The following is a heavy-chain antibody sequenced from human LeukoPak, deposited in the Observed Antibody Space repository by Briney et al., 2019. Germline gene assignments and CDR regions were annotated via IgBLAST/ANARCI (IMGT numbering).Heavy chain of an antibody. V-gene: IGHV1-2*06. CDR1: GYTFTGYY. CDR2: INPNSGGT. D-gene: IGHD3-22*01. CDR3: AIYDSSSYLNAFDI. J-gene: IGHJ3*02. Sequence: GASVKVSCKASGYTFTGYYMHWVRQAPGQGLEWMGPINPNSGGTNYAQKFQGRVTMTRDTSISTAYMELSRLRSDDTAVYYCAIYDSSSYLNAFDIWGQGTMVTVSS.